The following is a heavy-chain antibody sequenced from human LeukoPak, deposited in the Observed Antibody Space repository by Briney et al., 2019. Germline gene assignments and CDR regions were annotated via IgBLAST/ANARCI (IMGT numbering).Heavy chain of an antibody. CDR3: ASPDCSGGSCYTEPNFDY. CDR1: GGTFSSYA. D-gene: IGHD2-15*01. Sequence: SVKVSCKASGGTFSSYAISWVRQAPGQGLEWMGRIIPIFGTANYAQKFQGRVTITTDEFTSTAYMELSSLRSEDTAVYYCASPDCSGGSCYTEPNFDYWGQGTLVTVSS. V-gene: IGHV1-69*05. J-gene: IGHJ4*02. CDR2: IIPIFGTA.